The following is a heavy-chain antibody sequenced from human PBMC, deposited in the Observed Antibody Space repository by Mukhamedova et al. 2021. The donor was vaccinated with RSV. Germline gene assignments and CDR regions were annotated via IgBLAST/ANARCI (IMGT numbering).Heavy chain of an antibody. D-gene: IGHD1-26*01. J-gene: IGHJ4*02. Sequence: GIIPILGIANYAQKFQGRVTITADKSTSTAYMELSSLRSEDTAVYYCARLGAVSPFDYWGQGTLVTVSS. V-gene: IGHV1-69*10. CDR2: IIPILGIA. CDR3: ARLGAVSPFDY.